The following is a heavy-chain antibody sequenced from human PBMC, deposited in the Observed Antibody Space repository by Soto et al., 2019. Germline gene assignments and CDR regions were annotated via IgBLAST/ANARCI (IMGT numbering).Heavy chain of an antibody. Sequence: QVQLVQSGAEVKKPGSSVKVSCKASGGTFSSYAISWVRQAPGQGLEWMGGIIPIFGTANYAQKFQGRVTITADESTSTAYMELSSLRSEDTAVYYCAREAHHCSGGSCRVYYYGMDVWGQGTTVTVSS. J-gene: IGHJ6*02. CDR3: AREAHHCSGGSCRVYYYGMDV. D-gene: IGHD2-15*01. CDR1: GGTFSSYA. CDR2: IIPIFGTA. V-gene: IGHV1-69*12.